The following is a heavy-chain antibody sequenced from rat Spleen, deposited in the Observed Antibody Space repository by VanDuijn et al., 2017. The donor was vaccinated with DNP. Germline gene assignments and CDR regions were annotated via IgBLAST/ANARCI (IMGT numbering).Heavy chain of an antibody. CDR1: GFTFTDYY. Sequence: EVQLVESGGGLVQPGRSLKLSCAASGFTFTDYYMAWVRQAPKTGLEWVASISYEGSSTHYGDSVKGRFTISRDRSKSTLYLQMDSLRSEETATYYCAKAGGYSPWYFDYWGQGVMVTVSS. J-gene: IGHJ2*01. V-gene: IGHV5-22*01. D-gene: IGHD1-11*01. CDR3: AKAGGYSPWYFDY. CDR2: ISYEGSST.